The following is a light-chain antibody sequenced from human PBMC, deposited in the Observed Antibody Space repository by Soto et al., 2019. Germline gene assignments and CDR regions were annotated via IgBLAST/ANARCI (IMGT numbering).Light chain of an antibody. CDR3: QQRSNWPT. Sequence: DIQMTQSPSTLSASVGDRVTIACRASQSISIWLAWYQQRPGKAPKLLIYKASNLESGVPSRFSGSGPGTEFTLTISSLEPEDFAVYYCQQRSNWPTFGPGTKVDI. CDR1: QSISIW. J-gene: IGKJ3*01. CDR2: KAS. V-gene: IGKV1-5*03.